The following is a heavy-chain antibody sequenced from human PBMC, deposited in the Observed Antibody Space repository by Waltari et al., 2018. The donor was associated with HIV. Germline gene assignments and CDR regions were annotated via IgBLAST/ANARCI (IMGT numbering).Heavy chain of an antibody. CDR1: GFTFSTYV. CDR3: VKVGFDGPYHTYFDD. CDR2: ISASGGST. V-gene: IGHV3-23*01. D-gene: IGHD3-9*01. J-gene: IGHJ4*02. Sequence: EVQLLESGGGLVQPGRSLRLSCAASGFTFSTYVMNWARQAPGRGLKWVSSISASGGSTHYADSVKGRFTISRDNSKNTLYLQMNSLRAEDTAVYYCVKVGFDGPYHTYFDDWGQGTLVTVSS.